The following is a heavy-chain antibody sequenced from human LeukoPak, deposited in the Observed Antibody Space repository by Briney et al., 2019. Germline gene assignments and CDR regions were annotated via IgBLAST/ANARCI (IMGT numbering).Heavy chain of an antibody. J-gene: IGHJ3*02. V-gene: IGHV1-69*01. CDR2: IIPIFGTA. CDR3: AREYPHILGAFDI. CDR1: GGTFSSYA. D-gene: IGHD7-27*01. Sequence: SVKVSYKASGGTFSSYAISWVRQAPGQGLEWMGGIIPIFGTANYAQKFQGRVTITADESTSTAYMELSSLRSEDTAVYNCAREYPHILGAFDIWGQGTMVTVSS.